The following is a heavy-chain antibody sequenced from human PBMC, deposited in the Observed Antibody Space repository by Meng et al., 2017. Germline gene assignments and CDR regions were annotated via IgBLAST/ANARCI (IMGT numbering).Heavy chain of an antibody. CDR2: IIPIFGTA. D-gene: IGHD1-1*01. CDR1: GGTFSSYA. Sequence: SVKVSCKASGGTFSSYATSWVRQGPGQGLEGMGAIIPIFGTANYAQKFQGRVTITADKPTGTAYMELSSMRSEDTAVYYCARKTGAVITNENWFDPWGQGTLVTVSS. CDR3: ARKTGAVITNENWFDP. V-gene: IGHV1-69*06. J-gene: IGHJ5*02.